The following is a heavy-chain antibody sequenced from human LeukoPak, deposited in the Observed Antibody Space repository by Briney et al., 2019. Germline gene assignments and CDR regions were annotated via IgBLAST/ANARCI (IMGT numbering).Heavy chain of an antibody. CDR2: ISSNGGST. J-gene: IGHJ4*02. V-gene: IGHV3-64D*06. CDR1: GFTFSSYA. CDR3: VKDSAMVRGVIIPYYFDY. Sequence: GGSLRLSCSASGFTFSSYAMHWVRQAPGKGLEYVSAISSNGGSTYYADSVKGRFTISRDNSKNTLYLQMSSPRAEDTAVYYCVKDSAMVRGVIIPYYFDYWGQGTLVTVSS. D-gene: IGHD3-10*01.